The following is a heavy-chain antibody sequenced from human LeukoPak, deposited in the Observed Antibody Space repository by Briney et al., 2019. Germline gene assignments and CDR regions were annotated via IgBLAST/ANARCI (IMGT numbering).Heavy chain of an antibody. CDR3: AEDEDYYDSSGYPLDY. Sequence: GGSLRLSCAASGFTFSSYAMSWVRQAPGKGLEWVSAISGSGGSTYYADSVKGRFTISRDNSKNTLYLQMNSLRAEDTAVYYCAEDEDYYDSSGYPLDYWGQGTLVTVSS. CDR1: GFTFSSYA. V-gene: IGHV3-23*01. D-gene: IGHD3-22*01. J-gene: IGHJ4*02. CDR2: ISGSGGST.